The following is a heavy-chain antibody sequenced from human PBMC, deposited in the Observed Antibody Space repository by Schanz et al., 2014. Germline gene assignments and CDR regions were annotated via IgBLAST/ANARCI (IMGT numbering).Heavy chain of an antibody. V-gene: IGHV1-18*01. CDR3: ARDNGRIPAANSFDY. Sequence: QVQLVQSEAEVKKPGSSVKVSCKASGGTFSSYTISWVRQAPGQGPEWIGWISGYTGDTKYAQKFQHRVNMTTDRTTSTVYMELRSLRFDDTAVYFCARDNGRIPAANSFDYWGQGTLVTVSS. CDR1: GGTFSSYT. J-gene: IGHJ4*02. D-gene: IGHD1-26*01. CDR2: ISGYTGDT.